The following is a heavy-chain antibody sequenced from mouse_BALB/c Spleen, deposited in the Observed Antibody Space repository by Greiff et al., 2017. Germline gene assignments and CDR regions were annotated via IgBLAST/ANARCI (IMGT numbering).Heavy chain of an antibody. D-gene: IGHD4-1*01. Sequence: VQLQQPGAELVRPGASVKLSCKASGYTFTSYWINWVKQRPGQGLEWIGNIYPSDSYTNYNQKFKDKATLTVDKSSSTAYMQLSSPTSEDSAVYYCTRGLTGTKAMDYWGQGTSVTVSS. CDR3: TRGLTGTKAMDY. CDR1: GYTFTSYW. J-gene: IGHJ4*01. CDR2: IYPSDSYT. V-gene: IGHV1-69*02.